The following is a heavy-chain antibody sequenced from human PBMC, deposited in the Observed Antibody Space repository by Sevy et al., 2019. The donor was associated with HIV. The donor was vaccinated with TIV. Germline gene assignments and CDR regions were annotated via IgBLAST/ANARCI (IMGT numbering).Heavy chain of an antibody. Sequence: GGSLRLSCEASGFSFSRYWMSWVRQTPEKGLEWVANIKQDGSEKTYVDSVKGRFSISRDNAKNSLYLEMNSLRAEDTAGYYCAIKGGWRPNDAFDTWGQGTMVTVSS. J-gene: IGHJ3*02. CDR2: IKQDGSEK. CDR1: GFSFSRYW. CDR3: AIKGGWRPNDAFDT. V-gene: IGHV3-7*01. D-gene: IGHD1-26*01.